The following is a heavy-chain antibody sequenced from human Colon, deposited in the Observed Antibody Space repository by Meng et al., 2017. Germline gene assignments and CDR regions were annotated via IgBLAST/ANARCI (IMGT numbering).Heavy chain of an antibody. V-gene: IGHV3-23*01. CDR1: GFTFQNSV. Sequence: GESLKISCAASGFTFQNSVMNWFRQAPAKGLEWVSAISGTGDKTYYADSVKGRFTISRDNSKNMVYLQLNSLRAEDTAIYYCAKEDFYGSSGYSKFFYWGQGTLVTVSS. CDR3: AKEDFYGSSGYSKFFY. CDR2: ISGTGDKT. J-gene: IGHJ4*02. D-gene: IGHD3-22*01.